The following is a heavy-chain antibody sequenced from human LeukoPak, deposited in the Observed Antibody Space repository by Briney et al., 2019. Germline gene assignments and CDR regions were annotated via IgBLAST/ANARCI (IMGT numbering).Heavy chain of an antibody. Sequence: SETLSPTCTVSGGSISSYYWSWIRQPPGKGVEWIGYIYYSGSTNYNPSLKSRVTISVDTSKNQFSLKLSSVTAADTAVYYCARQDYGDYGWYFQHWGQGTLVTVSS. CDR3: ARQDYGDYGWYFQH. CDR1: GGSISSYY. V-gene: IGHV4-59*08. J-gene: IGHJ1*01. CDR2: IYYSGST. D-gene: IGHD4-17*01.